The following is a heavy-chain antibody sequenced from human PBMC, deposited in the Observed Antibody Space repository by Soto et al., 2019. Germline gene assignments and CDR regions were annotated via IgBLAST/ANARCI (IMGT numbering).Heavy chain of an antibody. V-gene: IGHV1-2*04. CDR3: ARGTWQGRFDP. CDR1: GYTFTGYY. CDR2: INPNGGDT. Sequence: QVQLVQSGAEVKKPGASVKVSCKASGYTFTGYYIHWVRQAPGQGLEWMGWINPNGGDTNYAQKFQGWVTMTRDTSISTADMELSRLKSDDTAVYYCARGTWQGRFDPWGQGTLVTVSS. J-gene: IGHJ5*02.